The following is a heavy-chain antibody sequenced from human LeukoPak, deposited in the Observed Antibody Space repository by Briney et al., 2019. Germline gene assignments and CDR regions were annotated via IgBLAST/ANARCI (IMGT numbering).Heavy chain of an antibody. D-gene: IGHD6-13*01. CDR3: ARGTHLDRYSSSWYYFDY. V-gene: IGHV4-30-2*01. Sequence: PSETLSLTCTVSGGSISSGGYYWSWIRQPPGKGLEWIGYIYHSGSTYYNPSLKSRVTISVDRSKNQFSLKLSSVTAADTAVYYCARGTHLDRYSSSWYYFDYWGQGTLVTVSS. CDR1: GGSISSGGYY. CDR2: IYHSGST. J-gene: IGHJ4*02.